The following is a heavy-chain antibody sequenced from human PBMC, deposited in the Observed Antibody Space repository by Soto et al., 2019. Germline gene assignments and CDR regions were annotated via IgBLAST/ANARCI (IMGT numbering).Heavy chain of an antibody. CDR1: GGSISSSSYY. CDR3: ARDRRRITIFGVVPGWFDP. J-gene: IGHJ5*02. CDR2: IYYSGST. V-gene: IGHV4-39*02. Sequence: TLSLTCTVSGGSISSSSYYWGWIRQPPGKGLEWIGSIYYSGSTYYNPSLKSRVTISVDTSKNQFSLKLSSVTAADTAVYYCARDRRRITIFGVVPGWFDPWGQGTLVTVS. D-gene: IGHD3-3*01.